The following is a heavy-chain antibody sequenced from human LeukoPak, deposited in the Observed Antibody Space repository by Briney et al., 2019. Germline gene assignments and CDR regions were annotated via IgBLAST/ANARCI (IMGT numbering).Heavy chain of an antibody. CDR1: EYTFIGYY. CDR2: MDPRSGGR. V-gene: IGHV1-2*02. CDR3: ARDVSRDNWPDP. Sequence: ASVKVSCKASEYTFIGYYIHWARQAPGQGLEWMGWMDPRSGGRNYAQKFQGRVTMTRDASIGTAYMELSRLTSDDTAVYYCARDVSRDNWPDPWGQGTLVTVSS. D-gene: IGHD2/OR15-2a*01. J-gene: IGHJ5*02.